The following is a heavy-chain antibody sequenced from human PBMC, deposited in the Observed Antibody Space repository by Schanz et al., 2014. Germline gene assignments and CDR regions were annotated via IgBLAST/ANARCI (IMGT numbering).Heavy chain of an antibody. CDR1: GYIFGSHG. CDR3: ARVHIATYHYNSHGAFDI. CDR2: INAHTGNT. V-gene: IGHV1-18*01. J-gene: IGHJ3*02. D-gene: IGHD3-10*01. Sequence: QLMQSGSEVRKPGASVKVSCKASGYIFGSHGMTWVRQAPGQGPELMGWINAHTGNTQYAQKFQGRVNMTRDTVTTTVHLELTRLRTDDTAIYYCARVHIATYHYNSHGAFDIWGHGTRVNVSS.